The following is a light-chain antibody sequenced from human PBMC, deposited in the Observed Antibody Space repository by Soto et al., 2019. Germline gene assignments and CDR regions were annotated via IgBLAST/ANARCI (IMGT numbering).Light chain of an antibody. V-gene: IGLV3-21*04. CDR2: YDS. Sequence: SYELTQPPSVSVAPGKAARITCRGNNIGSKRVHWYQQKPGQAPVVVIYYDSDRPSGIPERFSGSNSGNTATLTISRVEAGDEADYYCQVWDSSSEHVVFGGGTKVTV. CDR1: NIGSKR. CDR3: QVWDSSSEHVV. J-gene: IGLJ2*01.